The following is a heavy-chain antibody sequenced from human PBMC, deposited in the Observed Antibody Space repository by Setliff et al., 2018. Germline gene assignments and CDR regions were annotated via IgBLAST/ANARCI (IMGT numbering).Heavy chain of an antibody. CDR1: GYTFTSYY. CDR2: INPSGGST. V-gene: IGHV1-46*01. D-gene: IGHD3-10*01. Sequence: GASVKVSCKASGYTFTSYYMHWVRQAPGQGLEWMGIINPSGGSTSYAQKFQGRVTMTRDTSTSTVYMELSSLRSEDTAVYYCARDEKVLLWFGELPYKAFDIWGQGTMVTVSS. CDR3: ARDEKVLLWFGELPYKAFDI. J-gene: IGHJ3*02.